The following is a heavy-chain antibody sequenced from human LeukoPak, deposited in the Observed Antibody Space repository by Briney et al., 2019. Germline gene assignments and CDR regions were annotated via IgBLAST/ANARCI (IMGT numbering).Heavy chain of an antibody. CDR1: GFTFSNYW. CDR2: VKQDESEK. D-gene: IGHD2-15*01. J-gene: IGHJ4*02. Sequence: GGSLRLSCAASGFTFSNYWMTWVRQAPGKGLEWVANVKQDESEKNYVDSVKGRFSISRDNAKSSLYLQMNSLRAEDTALYYCAKGSCSGGSCYSPFDYWGQGTLVTVSS. V-gene: IGHV3-7*01. CDR3: AKGSCSGGSCYSPFDY.